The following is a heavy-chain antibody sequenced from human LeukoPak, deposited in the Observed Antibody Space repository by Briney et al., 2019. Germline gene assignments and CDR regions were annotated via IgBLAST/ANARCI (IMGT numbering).Heavy chain of an antibody. J-gene: IGHJ6*03. CDR3: ARGMLAVPPYYYYYYMDV. Sequence: ASVKVSCKASGYTFTSYGISWVRQAPGQGLEWMGWISAYNGNTNYAQKLQGRVTMTTDTSTSTAYMELRSLRSDDTAVYYCARGMLAVPPYYYYYYMDVWGKGTTVTVSS. CDR2: ISAYNGNT. D-gene: IGHD2-8*01. V-gene: IGHV1-18*01. CDR1: GYTFTSYG.